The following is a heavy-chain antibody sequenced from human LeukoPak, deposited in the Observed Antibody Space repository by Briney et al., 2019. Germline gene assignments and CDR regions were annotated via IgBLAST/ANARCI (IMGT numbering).Heavy chain of an antibody. D-gene: IGHD2-2*01. V-gene: IGHV6-1*01. Sequence: QTLSLNCAISGDSVSSNSVTWNWIRQSPSRGLEWLGRTYYRSTWYNDYAVSVRGRITVNPDTSKNQFSLHLNSVTPEDTAVYYCARRLTQYDCFDPWGQGILVTVSS. J-gene: IGHJ5*02. CDR1: GDSVSSNSVT. CDR2: TYYRSTWYN. CDR3: ARRLTQYDCFDP.